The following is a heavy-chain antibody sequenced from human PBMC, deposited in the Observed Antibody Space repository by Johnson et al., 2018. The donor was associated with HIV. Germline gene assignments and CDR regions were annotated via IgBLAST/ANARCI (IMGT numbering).Heavy chain of an antibody. CDR3: ARDRRLREDSFDI. J-gene: IGHJ3*02. CDR2: IYSGGRT. CDR1: GFTVSSNY. D-gene: IGHD4-17*01. V-gene: IGHV3-66*01. Sequence: VQLVESGGALVQPGGSLRLSCAASGFTVSSNYMSWVRQAPGKGLERVSAIYSGGRTYSADSVKDKFTISRDNTKNTLYLQMNILRAEDTAVYYCARDRRLREDSFDIWGQGTMVTVSS.